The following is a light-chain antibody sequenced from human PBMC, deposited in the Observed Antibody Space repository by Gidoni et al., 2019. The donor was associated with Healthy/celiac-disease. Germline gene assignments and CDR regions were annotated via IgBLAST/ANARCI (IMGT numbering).Light chain of an antibody. CDR1: KLGDKY. V-gene: IGLV3-1*01. Sequence: SYELTQPPSVSVSPGKTASITCSGDKLGDKYACWYQQKPGQSPVLVIYQDSKRPSGIPERFSGSNSGNTATLTISGTQAMDEADYYCQAWDSSPVVFGGGTKLTVL. CDR3: QAWDSSPVV. J-gene: IGLJ2*01. CDR2: QDS.